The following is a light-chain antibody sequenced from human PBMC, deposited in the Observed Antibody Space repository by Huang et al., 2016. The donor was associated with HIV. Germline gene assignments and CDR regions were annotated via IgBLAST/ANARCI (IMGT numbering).Light chain of an antibody. CDR1: QDITNF. V-gene: IGKV1-33*01. Sequence: DIQMTQSPSSLSASVGDRFTITCQASQDITNFLNWYQEKPGKAPKLLIYDASKWETGVPSKFSGGGSGTYFTLTISSLQAEDFATYYCQQYNNLPYTFGQGTKLEIK. CDR3: QQYNNLPYT. CDR2: DAS. J-gene: IGKJ2*01.